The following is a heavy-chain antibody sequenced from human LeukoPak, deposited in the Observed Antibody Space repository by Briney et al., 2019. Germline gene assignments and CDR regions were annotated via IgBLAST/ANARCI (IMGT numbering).Heavy chain of an antibody. CDR1: GGSISSYY. CDR3: ASKVAYCSGGSCYGYFDY. CDR2: IYYSGST. D-gene: IGHD2-15*01. Sequence: SETLSLTCTVSGGSISSYYWSWIRQPPGKGLEWIGYIYYSGSTNYNSSLKSRVTISVDTSKNQFSLKLSSVTAADTAMYYCASKVAYCSGGSCYGYFDYWGQGTLVTVSS. V-gene: IGHV4-59*08. J-gene: IGHJ4*02.